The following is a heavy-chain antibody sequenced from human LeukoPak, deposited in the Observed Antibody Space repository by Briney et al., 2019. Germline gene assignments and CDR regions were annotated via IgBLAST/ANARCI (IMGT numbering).Heavy chain of an antibody. CDR2: IKEDESEK. V-gene: IGHV3-7*05. J-gene: IGHJ4*02. CDR3: ARSRTQDY. Sequence: GGSLRLSCAASGFTFSSYWMTWVRQAPEEGLEWVANIKEDESEKYYVDSVKGRFTISRDTAKNSLYLQMDSLRAEDTAVYFCARSRTQDYWGQGTLVTVSS. CDR1: GFTFSSYW.